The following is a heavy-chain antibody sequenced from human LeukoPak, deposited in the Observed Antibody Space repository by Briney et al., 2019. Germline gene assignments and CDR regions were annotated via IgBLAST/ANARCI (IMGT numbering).Heavy chain of an antibody. J-gene: IGHJ4*02. D-gene: IGHD2-15*01. CDR2: IYYSGST. CDR3: GRYCSGGSCYSGYFDY. CDR1: GGSISSGGYY. V-gene: IGHV4-31*03. Sequence: SETLSLTCTVSGGSISSGGYYLSWIRQHPGKGLEWIGYIYYSGSTYYNPSLKSRVTISVDTSKNQFSLKLSSVTAADTAVYYCGRYCSGGSCYSGYFDYWGQGTLVTVSS.